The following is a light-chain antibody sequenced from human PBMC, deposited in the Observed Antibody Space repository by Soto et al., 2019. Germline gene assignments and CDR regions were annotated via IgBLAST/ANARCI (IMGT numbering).Light chain of an antibody. CDR2: DVS. CDR3: SSYTSSSTLGV. V-gene: IGLV2-14*01. CDR1: SSDVGGYIY. J-gene: IGLJ1*01. Sequence: QSVLAQPASVSGSPGQSITISCTGTSSDVGGYIYVSWYQQHPGNAPKLMIYDVSNLPSGVSNRFSGSKSGNTASLTISGLQAEDEADYYCSSYTSSSTLGVFGTGTKVTVL.